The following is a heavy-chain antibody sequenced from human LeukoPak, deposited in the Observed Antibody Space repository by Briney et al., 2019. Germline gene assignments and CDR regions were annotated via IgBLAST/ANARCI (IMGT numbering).Heavy chain of an antibody. CDR2: IRYDGSNK. J-gene: IGHJ4*02. CDR3: AKDPRVLLWFGGPDY. D-gene: IGHD3-10*01. Sequence: PGGSLRLSCAASGFTFSSYGMHWVRQAPGKGLEWVAFIRYDGSNKYYADSVKGRFTISRDNSKNTLYLQMNSLRAEDTAVYYCAKDPRVLLWFGGPDYWGQGTLVTVSS. V-gene: IGHV3-30*02. CDR1: GFTFSSYG.